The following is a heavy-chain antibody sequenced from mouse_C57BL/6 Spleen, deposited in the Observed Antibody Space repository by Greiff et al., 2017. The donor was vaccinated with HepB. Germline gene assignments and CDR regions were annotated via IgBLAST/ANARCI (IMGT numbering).Heavy chain of an antibody. Sequence: VQLQQSGPELVKPGASVKISCKASGYTFTDYYMNWVKQSHGKSLEWIGDINPNNGGTSYNQKFKGKATLTVDKSSSTAYMELRSLTSEDSAVYYCAPHGAMDYWGQGTSVTVSS. J-gene: IGHJ4*01. CDR1: GYTFTDYY. CDR3: APHGAMDY. CDR2: INPNNGGT. V-gene: IGHV1-26*01.